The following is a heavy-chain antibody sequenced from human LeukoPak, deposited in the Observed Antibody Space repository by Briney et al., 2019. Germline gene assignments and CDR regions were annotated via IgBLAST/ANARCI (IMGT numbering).Heavy chain of an antibody. CDR2: IYYSGST. Sequence: TSETLSLTCTVSGGSISSSSYYWGWIRQPPGKGLEWIGSIYYSGSTYYNPSLKSRVTISVDTSKNQFSLKLSSVTAADTAVYYCARDSWNDVEYWGQGTLVTVSS. CDR1: GGSISSSSYY. V-gene: IGHV4-39*02. D-gene: IGHD1-1*01. J-gene: IGHJ4*02. CDR3: ARDSWNDVEY.